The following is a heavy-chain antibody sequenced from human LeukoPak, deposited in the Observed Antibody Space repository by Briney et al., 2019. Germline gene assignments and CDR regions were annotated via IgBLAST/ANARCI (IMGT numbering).Heavy chain of an antibody. CDR2: IYTSGST. CDR3: AKDPTDFDSSGQTYSDY. Sequence: SQTLSLTCTVSGGSISSDSYYWSWIRQPAGKGLEWIGRIYTSGSTNYNPSLKSRVTISVDTSKNQFSLTLSSVTAADTAVYYCAKDPTDFDSSGQTYSDYWGQGTLVTVSS. D-gene: IGHD3-22*01. V-gene: IGHV4-61*02. J-gene: IGHJ4*02. CDR1: GGSISSDSYY.